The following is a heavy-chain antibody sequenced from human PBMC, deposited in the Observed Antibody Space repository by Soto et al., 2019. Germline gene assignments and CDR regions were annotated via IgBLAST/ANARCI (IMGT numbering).Heavy chain of an antibody. CDR1: GFAFSGSA. CDR2: IRSKTNNYAT. J-gene: IGHJ4*02. D-gene: IGHD3-10*01. CDR3: ASPTRGYINY. V-gene: IGHV3-73*01. Sequence: GSLRLSCAASGFAFSGSAIHWVRQASGKGLEWVGRIRSKTNNYATAYAASMKGRFSISRDDSQSTAFLELNSLKADDTAVYYCASPTRGYINYWARGTLDTVIS.